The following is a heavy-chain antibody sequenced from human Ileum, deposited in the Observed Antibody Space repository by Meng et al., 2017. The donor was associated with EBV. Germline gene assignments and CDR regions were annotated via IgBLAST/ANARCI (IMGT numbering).Heavy chain of an antibody. Sequence: QVHFEGWGPGLVKPSETLSLTCSVSGGSVSSGGNYWSWIRQPPGKGLEWIGYIYNSGSTNYNPSLKSRVTISVDTSKNQFSLKLSSVTAADTAVYYCARDGYSSGSDWGQGTLVTVSS. CDR2: IYNSGST. D-gene: IGHD6-19*01. CDR3: ARDGYSSGSD. CDR1: GGSVSSGGNY. J-gene: IGHJ4*02. V-gene: IGHV4-61*08.